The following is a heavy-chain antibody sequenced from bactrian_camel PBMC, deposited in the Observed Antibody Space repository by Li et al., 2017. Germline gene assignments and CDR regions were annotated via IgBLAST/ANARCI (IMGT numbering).Heavy chain of an antibody. CDR2: IEPDGST. J-gene: IGHJ4*01. Sequence: HVQLVESGGGSVQAGGSLRLSCAASGYGHITTTMGWFRQAPGKKREVVAIIEPDGSTTYTDAVKGRFIISKDNAETILYLQMSGLKPEDTAMYYCAGSGYRSFRLLVGGLVGLEYGMDYWGNGTLTNQYYHYWGQGTQVTVS. CDR3: AGSGYRSFRLLVGGLVGLEYGMDYWGNGTLTNQYYHY. V-gene: IGHV3S53*01. CDR1: GYGHITTT. D-gene: IGHD3*01.